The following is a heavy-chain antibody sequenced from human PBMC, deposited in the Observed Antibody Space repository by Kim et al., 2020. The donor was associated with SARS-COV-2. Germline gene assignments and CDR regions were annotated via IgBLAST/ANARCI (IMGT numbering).Heavy chain of an antibody. D-gene: IGHD6-19*01. V-gene: IGHV3-64D*06. CDR2: ISWNGGST. CDR3: GKELGCGWTAKGACDI. CDR1: GFTFSSYA. Sequence: GGSLRLSCSASGFTFSSYAMHWVRQAPGKGLEYVSAISWNGGSTCYADSVKGRFIISRDKSKNTLYLQMSSLRAEDTAMYYCGKELGCGWTAKGACDIWGQGTMVTVSS. J-gene: IGHJ3*02.